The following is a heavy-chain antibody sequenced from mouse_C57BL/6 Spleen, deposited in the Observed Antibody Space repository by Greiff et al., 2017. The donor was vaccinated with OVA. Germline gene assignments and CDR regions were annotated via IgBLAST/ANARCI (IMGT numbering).Heavy chain of an antibody. D-gene: IGHD1-1*01. Sequence: VQLQQPGAELVRPGTSVKLSCKASGYTFTSYWMHWVKQRPGQGLEWIGVIDPSDSYTNYNQKFKGKATLTVDTSSSTAYMQLSSLTSEDSAVYYCARYDGGTGFDYWGQGTTLTVSS. CDR3: ARYDGGTGFDY. CDR2: IDPSDSYT. CDR1: GYTFTSYW. V-gene: IGHV1-59*01. J-gene: IGHJ2*01.